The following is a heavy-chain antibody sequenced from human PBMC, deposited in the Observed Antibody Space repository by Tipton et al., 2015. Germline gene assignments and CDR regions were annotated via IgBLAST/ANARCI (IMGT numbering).Heavy chain of an antibody. J-gene: IGHJ6*02. D-gene: IGHD5-24*01. V-gene: IGHV4-61*01. Sequence: GLVKPSEILSLTCTVSGGSVSSGSAYHWSWIRQPPGKGLEWIGNIDYSGTKNYNPSLKSRVTISLDTSKNQFSLKLSSVTAADTAVYYCARDLEHGMDVWGQGTTVTVSS. CDR2: IDYSGTK. CDR1: GGSVSSGSAYH. CDR3: ARDLEHGMDV.